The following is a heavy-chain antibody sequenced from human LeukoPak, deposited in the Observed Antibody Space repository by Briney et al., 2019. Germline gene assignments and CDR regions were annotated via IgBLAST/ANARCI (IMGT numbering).Heavy chain of an antibody. CDR2: IYYSGST. J-gene: IGHJ4*02. CDR1: GGSISSYY. V-gene: IGHV4-59*08. CDR3: ARHDSSGYYNPLDY. Sequence: SETLSLTCTVSGGSISSYYWSWIRQPPGKGLEWIGYIYYSGSTNYNPSLKSRVTISVDTSKNQFSLKLSSVTAADTAVYYCARHDSSGYYNPLDYWGQGTLVTVSS. D-gene: IGHD3-22*01.